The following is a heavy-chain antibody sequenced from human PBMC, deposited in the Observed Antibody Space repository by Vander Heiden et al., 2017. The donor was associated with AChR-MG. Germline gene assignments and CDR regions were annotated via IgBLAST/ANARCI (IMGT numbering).Heavy chain of an antibody. V-gene: IGHV1-69*06. J-gene: IGHJ4*02. CDR3: ARDGRGVGGWYFL. Sequence: VQLVQSGAEVQKPGSSVKVSCKASGGPVSSDAISWVRQAPGQGLEWMGGIITIFGTANYAQKFQGRVTITADKSTSTAYMELSSLRSEDTAVYYCARDGRGVGGWYFLWGQGTLVTVSS. CDR1: GGPVSSDA. CDR2: IITIFGTA. D-gene: IGHD6-19*01.